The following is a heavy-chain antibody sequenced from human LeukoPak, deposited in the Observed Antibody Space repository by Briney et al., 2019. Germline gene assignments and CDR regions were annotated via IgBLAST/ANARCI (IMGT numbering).Heavy chain of an antibody. D-gene: IGHD6-13*01. J-gene: IGHJ6*02. V-gene: IGHV3-23*01. CDR2: ISGSGGST. CDR3: AKEGEQLVGASYYYGMDV. Sequence: PGGSLRLSCAASGFTFSSYAMSWVRQAPGKGLEWVSAISGSGGSTYCADSVKGRFTISRDNSKNTLYLQMNSLRAEDAAVYYCAKEGEQLVGASYYYGMDVWGQGTTVTVSS. CDR1: GFTFSSYA.